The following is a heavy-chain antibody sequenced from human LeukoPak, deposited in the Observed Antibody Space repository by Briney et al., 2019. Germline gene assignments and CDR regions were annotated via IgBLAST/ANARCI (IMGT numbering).Heavy chain of an antibody. D-gene: IGHD1-7*01. CDR3: ARVVNYRGGDY. Sequence: PSETLSLTCAVYGGSFSGYYWSWIRQPPGKGLEWIGEINHSGSTNYNPSLKSRVTISVDTSKNQFSLKLSSVTAADTAVYYCARVVNYRGGDYWGQGTLVTVSS. CDR2: INHSGST. J-gene: IGHJ4*02. V-gene: IGHV4-34*01. CDR1: GGSFSGYY.